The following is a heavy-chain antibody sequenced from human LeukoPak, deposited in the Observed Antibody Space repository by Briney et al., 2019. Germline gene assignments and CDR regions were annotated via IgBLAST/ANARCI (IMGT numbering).Heavy chain of an antibody. V-gene: IGHV3-30*18. CDR1: GFTFSSYG. CDR3: AKVVDDSSGYPLDY. Sequence: GGSLRLSCAASGFTFSSYGMHWVRQAPGKGLEWVAVISYDGSNKYYADSVKGRFTISRDNSKNTLYLQMNSLRAEDTAVYYCAKVVDDSSGYPLDYWGQGTLVTVSS. CDR2: ISYDGSNK. D-gene: IGHD3-22*01. J-gene: IGHJ4*02.